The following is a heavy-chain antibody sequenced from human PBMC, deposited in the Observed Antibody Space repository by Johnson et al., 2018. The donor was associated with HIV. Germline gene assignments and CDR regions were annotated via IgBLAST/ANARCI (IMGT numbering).Heavy chain of an antibody. CDR2: IKSTTDGGTT. CDR1: GFIFNNAW. Sequence: VQLVESGGGWVQPGGSLRLSCAASGFIFNNAWMTWFRQAPGKGLEWVGRIKSTTDGGTTDYAAPFKGRFIISRDDSKTTLYLQMNSLKSEDTGVYYCTTRYYRDSAGKSSPLDMWGQGTMVTVYS. V-gene: IGHV3-15*01. J-gene: IGHJ3*02. D-gene: IGHD3-9*01. CDR3: TTRYYRDSAGKSSPLDM.